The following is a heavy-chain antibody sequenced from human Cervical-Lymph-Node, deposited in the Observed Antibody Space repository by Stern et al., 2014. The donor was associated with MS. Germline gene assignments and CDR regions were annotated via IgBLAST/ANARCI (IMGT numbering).Heavy chain of an antibody. Sequence: EVQLEESGGGLVKPGGSLRLSCAASGLTFSNYSMNWVRQAPGKGLEWVSSISSRSTYIHYADSVKGRFTVSRDNAKSSLYLQMNSLSAEDAAVYYCATHDYVWGTYRHDAFDLWGQGTMVTVSS. CDR2: ISSRSTYI. V-gene: IGHV3-21*01. CDR3: ATHDYVWGTYRHDAFDL. CDR1: GLTFSNYS. J-gene: IGHJ3*01. D-gene: IGHD3-16*02.